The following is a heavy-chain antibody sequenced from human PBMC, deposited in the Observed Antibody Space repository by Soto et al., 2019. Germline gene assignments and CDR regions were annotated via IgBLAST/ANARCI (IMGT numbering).Heavy chain of an antibody. CDR2: ILYDGSKK. Sequence: PWGSLRLSCVASGFNLNTYGICCGRQSPGKGLQWVGQILYDGSKKHYADSAKGRFTITRDNSKNTVYLQMDSLRVDDTAMYYCVRDLALMADYWGQGTLVTVSS. CDR3: VRDLALMADY. D-gene: IGHD3-16*01. CDR1: GFNLNTYG. J-gene: IGHJ4*02. V-gene: IGHV3-30*03.